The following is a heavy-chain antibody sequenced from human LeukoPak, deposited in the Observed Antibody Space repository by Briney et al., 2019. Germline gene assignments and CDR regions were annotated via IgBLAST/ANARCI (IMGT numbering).Heavy chain of an antibody. J-gene: IGHJ4*02. CDR3: ARWGHFDTSGYFVVDY. D-gene: IGHD3-22*01. CDR1: AGSIRSYH. CDR2: IHYSGST. V-gene: IGHV4-59*01. Sequence: SETLSLTCTVSAGSIRSYHWNWIRQSPGKGLEWIGHIHYSGSTHYNPSLQSRVSISIDTSKNHFSLKLRSVTAVDTAVYYCARWGHFDTSGYFVVDYWGQGTLVIVSS.